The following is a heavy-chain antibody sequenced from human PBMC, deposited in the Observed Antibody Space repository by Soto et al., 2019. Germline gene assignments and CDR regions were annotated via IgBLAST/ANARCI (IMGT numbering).Heavy chain of an antibody. Sequence: XGSLGLSCVASRFSFSSYEMSGVRQASGKGLEWVSRVSLTGDRTNYAGSVKGRFTVSRDNFKNTLYLEMESLRPEDTAIYYCARGGGYCTPTSCAIGSWGRGTPVTVSS. CDR1: RFSFSSYE. J-gene: IGHJ4*02. CDR3: ARGGGYCTPTSCAIGS. CDR2: VSLTGDRT. D-gene: IGHD2-8*01. V-gene: IGHV3-23*01.